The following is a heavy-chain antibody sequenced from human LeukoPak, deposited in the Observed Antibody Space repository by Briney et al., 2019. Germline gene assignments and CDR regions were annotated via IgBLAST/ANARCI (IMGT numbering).Heavy chain of an antibody. Sequence: GGSLRLSCAASGFTFDDYAMHWVRQAPGKGLEWVANIKQDGSEKYYVDSVKGRFTISRDNAKNSLYLQMNSLRAEDTAVYYCASGSGYSSSWSYYYYYMDVWGKGTTVTVSS. D-gene: IGHD6-13*01. V-gene: IGHV3-7*01. CDR3: ASGSGYSSSWSYYYYYMDV. CDR2: IKQDGSEK. CDR1: GFTFDDYA. J-gene: IGHJ6*03.